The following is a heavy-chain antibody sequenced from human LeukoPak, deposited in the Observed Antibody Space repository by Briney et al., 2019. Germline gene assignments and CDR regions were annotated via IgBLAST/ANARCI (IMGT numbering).Heavy chain of an antibody. Sequence: GGSLRLSWAASGFTFSSYAMSWVRQAPGKGLEWVSGISGSGDNTYYADSVKGRFTISRDNSKNTLYVQVNSLGTEDTAAYYCAKGSYYDSSGPFYFDYWGQGTLVTVSS. V-gene: IGHV3-23*01. CDR3: AKGSYYDSSGPFYFDY. CDR1: GFTFSSYA. CDR2: ISGSGDNT. D-gene: IGHD3-22*01. J-gene: IGHJ4*02.